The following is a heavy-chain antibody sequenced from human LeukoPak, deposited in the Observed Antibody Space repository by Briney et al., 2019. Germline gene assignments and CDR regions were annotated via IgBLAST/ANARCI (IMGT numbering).Heavy chain of an antibody. Sequence: SVKVSCKASGVTFGDYALNWVRQAPGQGLEWMGVFIPILDTANSTQKFQGRLTITADKSTDTVYMELSSLRFDDTAVYFCAGIPVFGVVLHQEPVWGKGTTVTVSS. D-gene: IGHD3-3*01. CDR1: GVTFGDYA. CDR3: AGIPVFGVVLHQEPV. CDR2: FIPILDTA. V-gene: IGHV1-69*10. J-gene: IGHJ6*03.